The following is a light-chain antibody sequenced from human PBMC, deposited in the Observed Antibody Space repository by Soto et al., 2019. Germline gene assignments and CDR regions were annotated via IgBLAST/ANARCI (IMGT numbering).Light chain of an antibody. V-gene: IGKV1-27*01. CDR3: QNYDSAPIT. CDR2: AAS. CDR1: QGITNH. J-gene: IGKJ5*01. Sequence: DIQMTQSPSSLSASVGNRVSISCRASQGITNHLAWYQQKPGKAPKVLIYAASTLQPGVPSRFSGSGSGTDFTLSINSLQPDDFANYYCQNYDSAPITFGQGTRLEIK.